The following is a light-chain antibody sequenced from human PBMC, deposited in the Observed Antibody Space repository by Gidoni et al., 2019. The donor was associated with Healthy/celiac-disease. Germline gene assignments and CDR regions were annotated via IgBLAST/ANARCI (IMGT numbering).Light chain of an antibody. V-gene: IGKV1-39*01. CDR2: AAS. Sequence: IPMTQSPSSLAASVGGRVTITCRASQSISSYLNWYQQKPGKAPKLLIYAASSLQSGVPSRFSGSGSGTDFTLTISSLQPEDFATYYCQQSYSTPLTFGGGTKVEIK. J-gene: IGKJ4*01. CDR3: QQSYSTPLT. CDR1: QSISSY.